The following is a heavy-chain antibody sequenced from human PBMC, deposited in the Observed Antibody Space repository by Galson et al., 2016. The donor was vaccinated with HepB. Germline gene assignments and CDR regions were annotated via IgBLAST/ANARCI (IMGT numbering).Heavy chain of an antibody. Sequence: SLRLSCAASGFTFSSYEMNWVRQAPGKGLEWVSYISSSGSTIYFADSVKGRFTISRDNAKNSLYLQMNNLRAEDTAVYYCARGRRYFQHWGQGTLVTVSS. CDR3: ARGRRYFQH. V-gene: IGHV3-48*03. D-gene: IGHD1-14*01. CDR1: GFTFSSYE. J-gene: IGHJ1*01. CDR2: ISSSGSTI.